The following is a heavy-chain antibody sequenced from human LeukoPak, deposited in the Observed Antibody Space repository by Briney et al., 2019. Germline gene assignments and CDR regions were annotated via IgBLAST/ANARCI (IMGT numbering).Heavy chain of an antibody. V-gene: IGHV3-7*03. CDR3: AKEARDDFWSGVFDY. CDR1: GFTFNNYW. D-gene: IGHD3-3*01. Sequence: GGSLRLSCAASGFTFNNYWMSWVRQAPGKGLEWVANINHDGSEKYYVDSVKGRFTISRDSAENSVYLQMNSLRAEDMALYYCAKEARDDFWSGVFDYWGQGTLVTVSS. J-gene: IGHJ4*02. CDR2: INHDGSEK.